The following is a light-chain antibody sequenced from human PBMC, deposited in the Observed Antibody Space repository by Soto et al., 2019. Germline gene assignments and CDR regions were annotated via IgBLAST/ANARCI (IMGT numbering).Light chain of an antibody. CDR2: EGS. J-gene: IGLJ1*01. CDR3: CSYAGSNTYV. CDR1: SSDVGRYNF. V-gene: IGLV2-23*01. Sequence: QSVLTQPPSVCVSPGQSITISCTGTSSDVGRYNFVSWYQQHPGTAPERMIYEGSKRPSGVSNRFSGSKSGNTASLTISGLQAEDEADYYCCSYAGSNTYVFGTGTKVTVL.